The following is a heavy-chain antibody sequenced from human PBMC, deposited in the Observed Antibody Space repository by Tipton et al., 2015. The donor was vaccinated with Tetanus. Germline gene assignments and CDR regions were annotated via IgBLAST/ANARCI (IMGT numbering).Heavy chain of an antibody. CDR2: IYQTDST. J-gene: IGHJ4*02. D-gene: IGHD5-12*01. Sequence: TLSLTCNVSGGLITTGGYSWGWIRQPPGQGLEWLGYIYQTDSTYYNPSVRSRLTLSLQRSKNQVSLKLSSGTAADTAVYYCVRGRGLGAYSFGFEYWGRGALVTVSS. CDR1: GGLITTGGYS. V-gene: IGHV4-30-2*01. CDR3: VRGRGLGAYSFGFEY.